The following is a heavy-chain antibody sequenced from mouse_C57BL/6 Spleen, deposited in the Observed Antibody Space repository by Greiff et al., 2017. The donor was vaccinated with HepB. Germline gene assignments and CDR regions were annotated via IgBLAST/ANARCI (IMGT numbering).Heavy chain of an antibody. CDR2: IDPSDSYT. D-gene: IGHD2-4*01. V-gene: IGHV1-50*01. Sequence: QVQLQQPGAELVKPGASVKLSCKASGYTFTSYWMQWVKQRPGQGLEWIGEIDPSDSYTNYNQKFKGKATLTVDTSSSTAYMQLSSLTSEDSAVYYCGGRGYDYDVGNYFDYWGQGTTRTVSS. J-gene: IGHJ2*01. CDR1: GYTFTSYW. CDR3: GGRGYDYDVGNYFDY.